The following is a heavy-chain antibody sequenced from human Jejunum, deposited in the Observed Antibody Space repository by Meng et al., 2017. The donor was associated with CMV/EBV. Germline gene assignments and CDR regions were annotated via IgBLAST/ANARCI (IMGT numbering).Heavy chain of an antibody. Sequence: LQDQGPGRGKASVPLSLTCTVSGASISTYYWSWIRQRAGKGLEWIGRIYASGSANNIPSLKNRVTMLVDTSKNQLSQKLRSVTVEDTAVYYCATYESGRIYFDYWGQGTLVTVSS. V-gene: IGHV4-4*07. CDR1: GASISTYY. D-gene: IGHD3-22*01. CDR3: ATYESGRIYFDY. J-gene: IGHJ4*02. CDR2: IYASGSA.